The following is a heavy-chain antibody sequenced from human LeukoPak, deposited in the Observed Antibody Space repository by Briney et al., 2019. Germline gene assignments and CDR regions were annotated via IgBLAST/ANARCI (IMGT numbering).Heavy chain of an antibody. J-gene: IGHJ4*02. Sequence: PGGSLRLSCAASGFTFSSYWMHWVRQAPGKGLVWVSRINSDGSSTSYADSVKGRFTISRGNAKNTLYLQMNSLRAEDTAVYYCARDYYYDSRQFDYWGQGTLVTVSS. CDR2: INSDGSST. CDR3: ARDYYYDSRQFDY. CDR1: GFTFSSYW. D-gene: IGHD3-22*01. V-gene: IGHV3-74*01.